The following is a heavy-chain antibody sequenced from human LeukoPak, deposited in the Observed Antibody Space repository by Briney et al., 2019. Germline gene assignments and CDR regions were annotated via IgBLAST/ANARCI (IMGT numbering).Heavy chain of an antibody. CDR1: GGSISSSSYY. D-gene: IGHD6-6*01. Sequence: PSETLSLTCTVSGGSISSSSYYWGWIRQPPGKGLEWIGSIYYSGSTYYNPSLKSRVTISVDTSKNQFPLKLSSVTAADTAVYYCARRGSSPNYYYYYMDVWGKGTTVTVSS. CDR3: ARRGSSPNYYYYYMDV. V-gene: IGHV4-39*01. J-gene: IGHJ6*03. CDR2: IYYSGST.